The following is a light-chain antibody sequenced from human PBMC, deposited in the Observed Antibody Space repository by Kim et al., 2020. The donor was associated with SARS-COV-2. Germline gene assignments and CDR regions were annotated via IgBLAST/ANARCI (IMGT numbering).Light chain of an antibody. CDR3: QVWDSSTVV. V-gene: IGLV3-1*01. Sequence: SVARGQTASITCCGSKIGDKYGVWYQQKPGQAPVLVLYRDTNRPSGIPERFSGSNSGNTATLTISGAQARDEADYFCQVWDSSTVVFGGGTQLTVL. J-gene: IGLJ2*01. CDR2: RDT. CDR1: KIGDKY.